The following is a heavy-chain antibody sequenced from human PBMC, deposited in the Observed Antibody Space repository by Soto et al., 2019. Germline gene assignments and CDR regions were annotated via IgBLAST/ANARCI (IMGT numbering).Heavy chain of an antibody. CDR2: ISGSGGST. CDR3: AKGGSGNPTSRHYYYYGMDV. J-gene: IGHJ6*02. V-gene: IGHV3-23*01. D-gene: IGHD3-10*01. CDR1: GFTLSSYA. Sequence: GGSLGLSCAASGFTLSSYAMSWVRQAQGKGLEWVSAISGSGGSTYYADSVKGRFTISRDNTKNTLYLQMNSLRAEDTAVYYCAKGGSGNPTSRHYYYYGMDVWGQGTTVTVSS.